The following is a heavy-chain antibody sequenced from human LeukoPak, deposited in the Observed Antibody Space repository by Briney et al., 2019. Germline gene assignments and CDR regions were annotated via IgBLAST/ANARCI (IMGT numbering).Heavy chain of an antibody. V-gene: IGHV4-30-4*01. CDR1: GDSIGSGAYY. J-gene: IGHJ4*02. CDR2: IYYSGST. CDR3: ARDLGAVGSGSPFEFGY. Sequence: SETLSHTCSVSGDSIGSGAYYWSWIRQPPGKGLEWIGYIYYSGSTYYNPSLQSRVIISVDTSKNQFSLKLSSVTAADTAVYYCARDLGAVGSGSPFEFGYWGQGTLVIVSS. D-gene: IGHD3-10*01.